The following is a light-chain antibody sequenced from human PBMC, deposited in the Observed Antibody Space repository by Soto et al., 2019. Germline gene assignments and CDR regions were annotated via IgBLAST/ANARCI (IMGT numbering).Light chain of an antibody. J-gene: IGKJ4*01. Sequence: EIVLTQSPGTLSLSPGERATLSCRASQSVSNNYLAWYQQKPGQAPRLLIYGASNRATGIPDRFSGSGSGTDFTLTISSLQPEDVATYYCQQASSFPLTFGGGTKVDIK. CDR1: QSVSNNY. CDR2: GAS. CDR3: QQASSFPLT. V-gene: IGKV3-20*01.